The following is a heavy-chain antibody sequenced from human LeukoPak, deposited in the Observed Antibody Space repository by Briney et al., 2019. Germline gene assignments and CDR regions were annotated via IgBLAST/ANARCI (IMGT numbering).Heavy chain of an antibody. J-gene: IGHJ3*02. CDR1: GFTFSSYW. Sequence: GGSLRLSCAASGFTFSSYWMSWVRQAPGKGLEWVANIKQDGSEKYYVDSVKGRFTISRDNAKNSLYLQMNSLRAEDTAAYYCARVTAMGRYAFDIWGQGTMVTVSS. CDR3: ARVTAMGRYAFDI. CDR2: IKQDGSEK. V-gene: IGHV3-7*03. D-gene: IGHD2-21*02.